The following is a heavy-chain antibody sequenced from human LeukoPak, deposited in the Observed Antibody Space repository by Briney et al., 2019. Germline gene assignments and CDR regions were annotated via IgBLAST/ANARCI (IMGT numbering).Heavy chain of an antibody. Sequence: RTGGSLRLSCAASGFTFSNAWMSWVRQAPGKGLEWVGRIKSKTDGGTTDYAAPVKGRFTISRDDSKNTLYLQMNSLKTEDTAVYYCTTGGTTVTARAEYFQHWGQGTLVTVSS. D-gene: IGHD4-17*01. CDR1: GFTFSNAW. J-gene: IGHJ1*01. V-gene: IGHV3-15*01. CDR2: IKSKTDGGTT. CDR3: TTGGTTVTARAEYFQH.